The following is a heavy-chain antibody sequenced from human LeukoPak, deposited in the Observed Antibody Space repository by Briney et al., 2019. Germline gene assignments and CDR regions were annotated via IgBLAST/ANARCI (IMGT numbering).Heavy chain of an antibody. Sequence: SETLSLTCTVSGGSISSSSYYWGWIRQPPGKGLEWIGEINHSGSANCNPSLKSRVTISVDTSKSQFSLKLSSVTAADTAVYYCARILYSNNIDYWGQGTLVTVSS. D-gene: IGHD2/OR15-2a*01. CDR3: ARILYSNNIDY. CDR2: INHSGSA. CDR1: GGSISSSSYY. J-gene: IGHJ4*02. V-gene: IGHV4-39*07.